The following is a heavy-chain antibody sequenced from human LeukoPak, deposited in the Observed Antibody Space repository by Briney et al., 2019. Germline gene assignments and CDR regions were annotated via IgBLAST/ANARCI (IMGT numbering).Heavy chain of an antibody. J-gene: IGHJ3*02. CDR1: GFTVSSNY. CDR2: IYSGGGT. CDR3: ARNILFAFDI. D-gene: IGHD2/OR15-2a*01. V-gene: IGHV3-53*01. Sequence: GGSLRLSCAASGFTVSSNYMSWVRQAPGKGLEWVSVIYSGGGTYYADSMKGRFTISRDNSKNTLYLQVNSLRAEDTAMYYCARNILFAFDIWGQGTMVTVSS.